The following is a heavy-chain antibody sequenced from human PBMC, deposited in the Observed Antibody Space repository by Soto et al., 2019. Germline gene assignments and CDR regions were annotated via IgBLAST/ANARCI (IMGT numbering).Heavy chain of an antibody. D-gene: IGHD4-4*01. Sequence: SVKVSCKASGGTFISYVYNWVRQAPGQGLEWMGGIIPMFNITNFAQKFQGRITITADESTTTAYMELSSLRSEDTAAYYCARWPTVSRPTYGMDVWGQGTTVTVSS. CDR1: GGTFISYV. CDR3: ARWPTVSRPTYGMDV. V-gene: IGHV1-69*13. J-gene: IGHJ6*02. CDR2: IIPMFNIT.